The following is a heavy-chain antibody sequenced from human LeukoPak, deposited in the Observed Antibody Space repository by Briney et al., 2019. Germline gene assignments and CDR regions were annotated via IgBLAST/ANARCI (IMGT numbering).Heavy chain of an antibody. CDR3: ARPKCGGSCYRTQPYYFDY. CDR1: GFTLSSYG. CDR2: IKQDGSEK. V-gene: IGHV3-7*01. D-gene: IGHD2-15*01. Sequence: PGGSLRLSCAASGFTLSSYGMSWVRQAPGKGLEWVANIKQDGSEKYYVDSVKGRFTISRDNAKNSLYLQMNSLRAEDTAVYYCARPKCGGSCYRTQPYYFDYWGQGTLVTVSS. J-gene: IGHJ4*02.